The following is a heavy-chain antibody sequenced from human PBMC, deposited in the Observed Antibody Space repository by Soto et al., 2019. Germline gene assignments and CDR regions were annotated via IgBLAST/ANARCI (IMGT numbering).Heavy chain of an antibody. V-gene: IGHV4-39*01. J-gene: IGHJ4*02. CDR2: IYYSGST. Sequence: ASETLSLTCTVSGGSISRSSYYWGWIRQPPGKGLEWIGSIYYSGSTYYNPSLKSRVTISVDTSKNQFSLKLSSVTAADTAVYYCARHDYGGFGLWGQGTRVTVSS. CDR1: GGSISRSSYY. D-gene: IGHD4-17*01. CDR3: ARHDYGGFGL.